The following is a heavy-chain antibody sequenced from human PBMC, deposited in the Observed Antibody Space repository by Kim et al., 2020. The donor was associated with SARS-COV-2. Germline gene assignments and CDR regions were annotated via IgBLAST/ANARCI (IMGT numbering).Heavy chain of an antibody. J-gene: IGHJ4*02. D-gene: IGHD6-13*01. Sequence: GGSLRLSCAASGFTFSSYAMHWVRQAPGKGLEWVAVISYDGSNKYYADSVKGRFTISRDNSKNTLYLQMNSLRAEDTAVYYCARERRYSKDYWGQGTLVTVSS. CDR2: ISYDGSNK. CDR3: ARERRYSKDY. CDR1: GFTFSSYA. V-gene: IGHV3-30-3*01.